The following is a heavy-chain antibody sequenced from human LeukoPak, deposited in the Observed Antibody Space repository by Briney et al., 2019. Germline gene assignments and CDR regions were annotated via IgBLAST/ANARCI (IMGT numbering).Heavy chain of an antibody. D-gene: IGHD6-13*01. CDR2: SSYDGSIE. CDR3: ARHGPIGQQLGY. V-gene: IGHV3-30*04. Sequence: GGSLRLSCAASGFTFSKYAMHWVRQAPGKGLEWVAVSSYDGSIEYYADSVKGRFTLSRDNSKNTLYLQMSSLRTEDTAVYYCARHGPIGQQLGYWGQGTLVTVSS. J-gene: IGHJ4*02. CDR1: GFTFSKYA.